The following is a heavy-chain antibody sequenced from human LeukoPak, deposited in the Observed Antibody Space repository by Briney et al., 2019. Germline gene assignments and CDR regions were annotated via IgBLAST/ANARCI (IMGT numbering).Heavy chain of an antibody. CDR1: GFTFGDYA. Sequence: GGSLRLSCTASGFTFGDYAMSWVRQAPGKGLEWVGFIRSKAYGGTTEYAASVKGRFTISRDDSKSIAYLQMNSLKTEDTAVYYCTRRGVITHYYYYMDVWGKGTTVTISS. CDR2: IRSKAYGGTT. CDR3: TRRGVITHYYYYMDV. D-gene: IGHD3-10*01. J-gene: IGHJ6*03. V-gene: IGHV3-49*04.